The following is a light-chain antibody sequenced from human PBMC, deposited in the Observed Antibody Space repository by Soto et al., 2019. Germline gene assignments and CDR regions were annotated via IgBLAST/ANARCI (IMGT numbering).Light chain of an antibody. J-gene: IGKJ1*01. V-gene: IGKV3-20*01. CDR1: QSDSIRR. CDR2: GDS. CDR3: QQHHTSWT. Sequence: IVLTQSPGTLSLSPGERATLSCRASQSDSIRRIAWYQQKPGQAPRLLIDGDSDRATGIPDRFSGSGSGTDFTLTISRLEPEDFAVYYCQQHHTSWTFGQGTKVEIK.